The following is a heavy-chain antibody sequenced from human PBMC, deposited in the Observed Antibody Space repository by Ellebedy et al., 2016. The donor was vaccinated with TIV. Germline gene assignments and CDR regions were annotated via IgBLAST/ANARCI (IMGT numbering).Heavy chain of an antibody. CDR1: GFTFSSYS. Sequence: GESLKISCAASGFTFSSYSMNWVRQAPGKGLEWVASISSASSNMFYADSVKGRFTISRDNAKHSLYLQMNSLRAEDTALYYCARVYSGYEACDYWGQGTLVTVSS. CDR3: ARVYSGYEACDY. CDR2: ISSASSNM. V-gene: IGHV3-21*01. D-gene: IGHD5-12*01. J-gene: IGHJ4*02.